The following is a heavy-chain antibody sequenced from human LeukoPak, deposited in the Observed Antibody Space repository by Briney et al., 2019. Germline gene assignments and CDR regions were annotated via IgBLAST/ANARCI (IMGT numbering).Heavy chain of an antibody. Sequence: PSETLSLTCSVSGGSIRNYCWSWIRQPPGKGLEWIGYMSYSGTNNYNPSLESRVTISVDTSKNQFSLKVTSVTAADTAMYYCARSNYGDYPTDYWGQGILVTVSS. CDR3: ARSNYGDYPTDY. CDR2: MSYSGTN. V-gene: IGHV4-59*01. D-gene: IGHD4-17*01. J-gene: IGHJ4*02. CDR1: GGSIRNYC.